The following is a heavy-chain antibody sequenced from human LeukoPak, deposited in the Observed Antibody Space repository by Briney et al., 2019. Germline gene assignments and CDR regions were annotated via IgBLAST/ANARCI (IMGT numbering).Heavy chain of an antibody. V-gene: IGHV3-23*01. CDR2: ISGSGGST. Sequence: GGSLRLSCAASGLTFSSYAMSWVRQTPGKGLEWVSAISGSGGSTYYADSVKGRFTISRDNSKNTLFLQMNSLRAEDTAVYYCARAEDYGDYVSDYWGQGTLVTVSS. CDR1: GLTFSSYA. D-gene: IGHD4-17*01. CDR3: ARAEDYGDYVSDY. J-gene: IGHJ4*02.